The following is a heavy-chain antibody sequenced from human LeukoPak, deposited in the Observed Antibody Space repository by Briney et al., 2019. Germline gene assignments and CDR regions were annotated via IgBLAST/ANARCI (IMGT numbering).Heavy chain of an antibody. D-gene: IGHD6-19*01. CDR1: GGSISSYY. J-gene: IGHJ5*02. Sequence: SETLSLTCTVSGGSISSYYWSWIRQPAGKGLEWIGRIYTSGSTNYNPSLKSRVTMSVDTSKNQFSLKLSSVTAADTAVYYCAREQEGSSGWYNWFDPWGQGTLVTVSS. V-gene: IGHV4-4*07. CDR3: AREQEGSSGWYNWFDP. CDR2: IYTSGST.